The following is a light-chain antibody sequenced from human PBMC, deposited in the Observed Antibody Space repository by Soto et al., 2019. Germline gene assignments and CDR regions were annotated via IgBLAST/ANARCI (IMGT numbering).Light chain of an antibody. Sequence: EIVMTQSPATLSESPGERATLSCRPSQSVSSNLAWYQQKRGQAPRLLIYGTSTRATGIPARFSGSGSGTDFTLTISSLQSEDFAVYYCQQYNKWPLTFGGGTKVEIK. CDR1: QSVSSN. V-gene: IGKV3-15*01. J-gene: IGKJ4*01. CDR2: GTS. CDR3: QQYNKWPLT.